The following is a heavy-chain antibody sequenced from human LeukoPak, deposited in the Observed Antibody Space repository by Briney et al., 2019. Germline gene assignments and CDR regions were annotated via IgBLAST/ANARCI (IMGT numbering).Heavy chain of an antibody. CDR1: GFTFSSYS. CDR2: ISSSSSYI. CDR3: ARANYVTGAFDI. D-gene: IGHD1-7*01. Sequence: GSLRLSCAASGFTFSSYSMNWVRQAPGKGLEWVSSISSSSSYIYYADSVKGRFTISRDNAKNSLYLQMNSLRAEDTAVYYCARANYVTGAFDIWGQGTMVTVSS. V-gene: IGHV3-21*01. J-gene: IGHJ3*02.